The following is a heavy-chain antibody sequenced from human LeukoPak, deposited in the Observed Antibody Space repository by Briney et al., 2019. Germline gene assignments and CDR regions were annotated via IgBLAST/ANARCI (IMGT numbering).Heavy chain of an antibody. CDR2: ISASGGST. V-gene: IGHV3-23*01. CDR3: AKDLLLWVGSMGGGAFDI. D-gene: IGHD3-10*01. Sequence: GGSPRLSCAASGFTFNNYAMNWVRQAPGKGLEWVSGISASGGSTNYAGSVKGRFTISRDNSKNTLYLQMNSLSAEYSAVYYCAKDLLLWVGSMGGGAFDIWGQGTMVTVSS. CDR1: GFTFNNYA. J-gene: IGHJ3*02.